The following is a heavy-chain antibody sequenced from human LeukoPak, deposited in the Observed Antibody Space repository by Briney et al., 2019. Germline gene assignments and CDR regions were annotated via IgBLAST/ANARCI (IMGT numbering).Heavy chain of an antibody. CDR3: ARERGYRYKDFDY. CDR2: INPNSGGT. Sequence: ASVKVSCKASGYTFTGYYMHWVRQAPGQGLEWMGWINPNSGGTNYALKFQGRVTMTRDTSISTAYMELSRLRSDDTAVYYCARERGYRYKDFDYWGQGTLVTVSS. D-gene: IGHD1-1*01. J-gene: IGHJ4*02. CDR1: GYTFTGYY. V-gene: IGHV1-2*02.